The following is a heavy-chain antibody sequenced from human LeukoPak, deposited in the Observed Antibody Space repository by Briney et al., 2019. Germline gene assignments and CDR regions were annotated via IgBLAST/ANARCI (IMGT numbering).Heavy chain of an antibody. J-gene: IGHJ4*02. D-gene: IGHD1-14*01. Sequence: PSETLSLTCAVYGGSFSGYCWSWIRQPPGKGPEWIGEINHSGSTNYNPSLKSRVTISVDTSKNQFSLKLSSVTAADTAVYYCASPHGNWGQGILVSVSA. CDR1: GGSFSGYC. V-gene: IGHV4-34*01. CDR3: ASPHGN. CDR2: INHSGST.